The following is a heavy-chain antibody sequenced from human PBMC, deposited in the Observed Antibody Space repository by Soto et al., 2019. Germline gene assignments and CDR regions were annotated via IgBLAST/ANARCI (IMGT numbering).Heavy chain of an antibody. D-gene: IGHD6-6*01. CDR3: ARAHFKRSSSSPFDY. J-gene: IGHJ4*02. CDR1: GFTFSDYY. V-gene: IGHV3-11*06. Sequence: PGGSLRLSCAASGFTFSDYYMSWIRQAPGKGLEWVSYISSSSSYTNYADSVKGRFTISRDNAKNSLYLQMNSLRAEDTAVYYCARAHFKRSSSSPFDYWGQGTLVTVSS. CDR2: ISSSSSYT.